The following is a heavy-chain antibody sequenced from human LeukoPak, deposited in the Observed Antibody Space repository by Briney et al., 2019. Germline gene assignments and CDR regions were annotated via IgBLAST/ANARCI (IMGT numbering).Heavy chain of an antibody. CDR1: GGSISSGGYY. J-gene: IGHJ4*02. D-gene: IGHD5-12*01. CDR2: IYYSGST. Sequence: PSETLSLTCTVSGGSISSGGYYWSWIRQHPGRGLEWIGYIYYSGSTYCNPSIKSRVTISVDTSKNQFSLKLSSVTAADTAVCYCARAGLRLHHLDYWGQGTLVTVSS. V-gene: IGHV4-31*03. CDR3: ARAGLRLHHLDY.